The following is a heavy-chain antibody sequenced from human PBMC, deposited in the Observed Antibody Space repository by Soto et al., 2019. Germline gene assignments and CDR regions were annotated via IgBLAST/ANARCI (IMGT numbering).Heavy chain of an antibody. J-gene: IGHJ6*02. CDR2: INPNSGGT. V-gene: IGHV1-2*04. CDR3: ARELVVPAARRHYYYYGMDV. D-gene: IGHD2-2*01. Sequence: GASVKVSCKASGYTFTGYYMHGVRQAPGQGLEWMGWINPNSGGTNYAQKFQGWVTMTRDTSISTAYMELSRLRSDDTAVYYCARELVVPAARRHYYYYGMDVWGQGTTVTVSS. CDR1: GYTFTGYY.